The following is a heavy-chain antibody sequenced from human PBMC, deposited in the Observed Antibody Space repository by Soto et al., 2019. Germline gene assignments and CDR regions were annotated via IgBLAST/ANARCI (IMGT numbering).Heavy chain of an antibody. CDR2: IYDNGIT. CDR1: GRSITSYY. CDR3: ARTYDSNGYANEFDS. Sequence: QVVLQESGPGLVKPSETLSLTCSVSGRSITSYYWSWVRQPPGKGLEWIGYIYDNGITSQNPSLKSRVTMSADKSQNQFSLKLTSVTGADTAVYYCARTYDSNGYANEFDSWVQVILVTVTS. D-gene: IGHD3-22*01. J-gene: IGHJ4*02. V-gene: IGHV4-59*12.